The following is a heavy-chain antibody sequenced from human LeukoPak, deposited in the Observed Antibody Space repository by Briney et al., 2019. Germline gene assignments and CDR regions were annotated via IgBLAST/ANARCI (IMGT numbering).Heavy chain of an antibody. J-gene: IGHJ6*03. Sequence: ASVKVSCKASGYTFTGYYMHWVRQAPGQGLEWMGRINPNSGGTNYAQKFQGRVTMTRDTSISTAYMELSRLRSDDTAVYYCARGRNIAVAGRRYYYYYMDVWGKGTTVTVSS. V-gene: IGHV1-2*06. CDR1: GYTFTGYY. CDR3: ARGRNIAVAGRRYYYYYMDV. CDR2: INPNSGGT. D-gene: IGHD6-19*01.